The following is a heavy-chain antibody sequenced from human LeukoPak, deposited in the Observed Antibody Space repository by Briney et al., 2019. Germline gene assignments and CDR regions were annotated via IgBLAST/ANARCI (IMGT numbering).Heavy chain of an antibody. J-gene: IGHJ4*02. D-gene: IGHD5-18*01. CDR1: GGPISSSSYY. V-gene: IGHV4-39*07. CDR2: IYYSGTT. Sequence: PSETLSLTCTVSGGPISSSSYYWGWIRQPPGKGLEWIGSIYYSGTTYFKPSLKSRVTISVDTSKNQFSLKLSSVTAADTAVYYCARTPLWLRFDHWGQGTLVTVSS. CDR3: ARTPLWLRFDH.